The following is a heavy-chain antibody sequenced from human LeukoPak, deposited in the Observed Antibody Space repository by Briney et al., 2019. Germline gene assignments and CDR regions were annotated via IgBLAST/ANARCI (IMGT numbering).Heavy chain of an antibody. D-gene: IGHD3-22*01. CDR1: GFTFSAYA. Sequence: PGGSLRLSCAASGFTFSAYAMAWVRQAPGKGLEWVSTISGSGGTTYSADSVKGRFTISRDNSKNILYLRVNSLRAGDTAVYYCAKDYYYDSSGYYYGDAFDIWGQGTMVTVSS. CDR2: ISGSGGTT. J-gene: IGHJ3*02. CDR3: AKDYYYDSSGYYYGDAFDI. V-gene: IGHV3-23*01.